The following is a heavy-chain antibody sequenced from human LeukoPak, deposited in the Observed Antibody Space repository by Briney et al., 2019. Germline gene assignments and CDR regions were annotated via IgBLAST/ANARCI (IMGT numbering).Heavy chain of an antibody. Sequence: PGGSLRLSCVASGFSFTSSWMTWVRQAPGKGLEWVANIAGDESQKRYMDSVKGRFTISRDNAKNSLYLRLNSLRAEDTAIYYCVRDLSPVSDRNVWYDALDIWGQGTMVTVSS. D-gene: IGHD1-1*01. CDR3: VRDLSPVSDRNVWYDALDI. V-gene: IGHV3-7*01. CDR2: IAGDESQK. J-gene: IGHJ3*02. CDR1: GFSFTSSW.